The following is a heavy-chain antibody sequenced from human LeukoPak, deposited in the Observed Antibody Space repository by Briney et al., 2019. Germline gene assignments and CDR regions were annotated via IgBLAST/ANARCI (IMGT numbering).Heavy chain of an antibody. D-gene: IGHD1-14*01. CDR2: IYYSGST. Sequence: SETLSLTCTVSGGSISSYYWSWIRQPPGKGLEWIGYIYYSGSTNYNPSLKSRVTISVDTSKNQFSLKLSSVTAADTAVYYCARGRPDRYFDYWGQGTLVTVSS. CDR1: GGSISSYY. J-gene: IGHJ4*02. CDR3: ARGRPDRYFDY. V-gene: IGHV4-59*12.